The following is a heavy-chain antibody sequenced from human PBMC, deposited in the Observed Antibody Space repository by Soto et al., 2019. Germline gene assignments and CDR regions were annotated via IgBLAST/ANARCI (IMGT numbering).Heavy chain of an antibody. D-gene: IGHD5-12*01. CDR1: GFSFPTAGVA. CDR2: IYYHDDR. J-gene: IGHJ4*02. CDR3: SHSDGGYEIIYFDF. V-gene: IGHV2-5*01. Sequence: SGPTLVNPTQTLTLTCTFSGFSFPTAGVAVGWIRQTPGGALEWLALIYYHDDRRVSPSLKTRLTITGDTSKNQVVLSLTNVDPGDTATYFCSHSDGGYEIIYFDFWGQGIPVTVSS.